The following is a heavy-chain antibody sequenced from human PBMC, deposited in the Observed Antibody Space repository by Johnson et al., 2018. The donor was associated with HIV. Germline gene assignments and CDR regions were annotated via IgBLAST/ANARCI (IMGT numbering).Heavy chain of an antibody. Sequence: QVQLVESGGGVVQPGRSLRLSCAASGFTFSSYAMHWVRQAPGKGLEWVAVISYDGSNKYYADSVKGRFTISRDNSKNTLYLQMKSLRAEDTAVYYCARGAFLKVYVSDDAFDIWGQGTKVTV. CDR3: ARGAFLKVYVSDDAFDI. CDR2: ISYDGSNK. CDR1: GFTFSSYA. J-gene: IGHJ3*02. V-gene: IGHV3-30-3*01. D-gene: IGHD2-8*01.